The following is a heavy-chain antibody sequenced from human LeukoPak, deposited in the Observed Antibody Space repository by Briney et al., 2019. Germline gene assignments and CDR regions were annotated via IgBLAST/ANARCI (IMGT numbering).Heavy chain of an antibody. Sequence: PGGSLRLSCAASGFTFSSYSMNWVRQASGKGLEWVSYISSSSSTIYYADSVKGRFTISRHNAKNSLYLQMNSLRAEDTAVYYCARGRLYYYDSSGPFDPWGQGTLVTVSS. CDR1: GFTFSSYS. V-gene: IGHV3-48*04. CDR2: ISSSSSTI. CDR3: ARGRLYYYDSSGPFDP. D-gene: IGHD3-22*01. J-gene: IGHJ5*02.